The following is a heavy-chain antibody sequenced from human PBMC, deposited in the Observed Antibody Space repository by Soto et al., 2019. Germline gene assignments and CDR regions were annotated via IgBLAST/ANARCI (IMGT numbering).Heavy chain of an antibody. Sequence: TSETLSLTCAVSSGSISSSIWWSWVRQSPDKGLEWIGEIYHSGSTNYNPSLKSRVTISVDKSKNQFSLKLSSVTAADTAVYYFSWCILTSLSCFYPWGQGTLVTVSS. J-gene: IGHJ5*02. V-gene: IGHV4-4*02. CDR1: SGSISSSIW. CDR3: SWCILTSLSCFYP. D-gene: IGHD2-8*01. CDR2: IYHSGST.